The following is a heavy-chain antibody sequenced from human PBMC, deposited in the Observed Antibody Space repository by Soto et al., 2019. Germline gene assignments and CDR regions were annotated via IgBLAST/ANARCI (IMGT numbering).Heavy chain of an antibody. D-gene: IGHD4-17*01. CDR1: GFTFSSYS. J-gene: IGHJ5*02. Sequence: EVQLVESGGGLVKPGGSLGLSCAASGFTFSSYSINWVRQTPGKGLEWVSSISSSSSYIYYADSVKGRFTISSDNAKNSVYLQMNSLRAEDAAVYYCASGHGDGWFDPWGQGTLGTVSS. V-gene: IGHV3-21*01. CDR2: ISSSSSYI. CDR3: ASGHGDGWFDP.